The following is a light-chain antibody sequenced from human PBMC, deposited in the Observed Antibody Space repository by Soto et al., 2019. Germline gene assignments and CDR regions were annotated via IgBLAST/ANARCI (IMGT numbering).Light chain of an antibody. J-gene: IGLJ1*01. CDR1: SIDIAPYNY. Sequence: QSVLTQPASVSGSPGQSLTISCTGTSIDIAPYNYVSWYQQHPGKAPKLIIYEVSYRPSGISNRFSGSKSGNTASLTISGLQAEDEADYYCSSYTTSTNYVFGNRTKVT. CDR2: EVS. V-gene: IGLV2-14*01. CDR3: SSYTTSTNYV.